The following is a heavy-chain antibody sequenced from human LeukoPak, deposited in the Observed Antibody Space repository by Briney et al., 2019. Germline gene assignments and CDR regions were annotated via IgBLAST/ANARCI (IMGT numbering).Heavy chain of an antibody. J-gene: IGHJ5*02. CDR2: IYSGGST. CDR1: GFTVSRNY. Sequence: GGSLRLSCAASGFTVSRNYMSWVRQAPGKGLEWVSVIYSGGSTYYADSVKGRFTISRDNSKNTLYLQMNSLRAEDTAVYYCTKDPNGDYVGAFDPWGQGTLVTVSS. V-gene: IGHV3-53*01. D-gene: IGHD4-17*01. CDR3: TKDPNGDYVGAFDP.